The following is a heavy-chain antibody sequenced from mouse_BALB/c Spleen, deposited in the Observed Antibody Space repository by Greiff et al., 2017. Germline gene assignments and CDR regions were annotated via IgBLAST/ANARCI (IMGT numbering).Heavy chain of an antibody. CDR3: ARDTDDPFAY. CDR2: IRNKANGYTT. Sequence: EVKLVESGGGLVQPGGSLRLSCATSGFTFTDYYMSWVRQPPGKALEWLGFIRNKANGYTTEYSASVKGRFTISRDNSQSILYLQMNTLRAEDSATYYCARDTDDPFAYWGQGTLVTVSA. CDR1: GFTFTDYY. D-gene: IGHD2-3*01. V-gene: IGHV7-3*02. J-gene: IGHJ3*01.